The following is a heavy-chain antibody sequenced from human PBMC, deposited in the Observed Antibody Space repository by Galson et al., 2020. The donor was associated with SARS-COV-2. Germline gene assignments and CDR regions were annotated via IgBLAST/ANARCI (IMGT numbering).Heavy chain of an antibody. CDR2: ISYDGSNK. CDR3: AKDRYSSSWGRYYYYYGMDV. J-gene: IGHJ6*02. CDR1: GFTFSSYG. Sequence: GESLKISCAASGFTFSSYGMHWVRQAPGKGLEWVAVISYDGSNKYYADSVKGRFTISRDNSKNTLYLQMNSPRAEDTAVYYCAKDRYSSSWGRYYYYYGMDVWGQGTTVTVSS. D-gene: IGHD6-13*01. V-gene: IGHV3-30*18.